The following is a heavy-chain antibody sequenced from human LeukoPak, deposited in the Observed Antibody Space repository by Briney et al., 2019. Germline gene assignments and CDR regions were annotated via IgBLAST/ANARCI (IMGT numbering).Heavy chain of an antibody. CDR2: IYYSGST. D-gene: IGHD1-26*01. Sequence: SETLSLTCTVSGGSIRSSNYYWGWIRQPPGKGLEWIATIYYSGSTYYNPSLKSRVTISVDTSKNQFSLKLSSVTAADTAVYYCARHPGGSSFDYWGRGTLVTVSS. V-gene: IGHV4-39*01. J-gene: IGHJ4*02. CDR3: ARHPGGSSFDY. CDR1: GGSIRSSNYY.